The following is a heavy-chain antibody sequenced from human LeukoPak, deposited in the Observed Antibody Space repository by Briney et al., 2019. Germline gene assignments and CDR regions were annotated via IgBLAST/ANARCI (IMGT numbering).Heavy chain of an antibody. D-gene: IGHD3-3*01. Sequence: DSVKVSCKASGYIFTTYFIHWVRQAPGQGLEWMGWINSNNGEANFVQKFQGRVTMTRDTSISTAYMELTRLRSDDTAVYYCARGGRITIFGVVTDNWFDPWGQGTLVTVSS. J-gene: IGHJ5*02. CDR3: ARGGRITIFGVVTDNWFDP. V-gene: IGHV1-2*02. CDR2: INSNNGEA. CDR1: GYIFTTYF.